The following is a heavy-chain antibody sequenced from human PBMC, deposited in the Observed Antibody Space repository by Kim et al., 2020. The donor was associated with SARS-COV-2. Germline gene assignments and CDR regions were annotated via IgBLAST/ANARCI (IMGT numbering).Heavy chain of an antibody. CDR1: GFTFKNHW. J-gene: IGHJ5*02. CDR3: ARGSSELWGFEWFDL. D-gene: IGHD3-16*01. CDR2: IKQDGSEK. V-gene: IGHV3-7*01. Sequence: GGSLGLSCAASGFTFKNHWMSWVRQAPGKGLEWVANIKQDGSEKYYLDSVKGRFTISRDNAKNSLFLQMNSLRVDDTAVYYCARGSSELWGFEWFDLWGQGILVTVSS.